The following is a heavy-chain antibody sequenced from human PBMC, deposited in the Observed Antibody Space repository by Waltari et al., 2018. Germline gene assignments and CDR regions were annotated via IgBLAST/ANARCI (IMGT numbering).Heavy chain of an antibody. V-gene: IGHV3-23*01. Sequence: EVRLLESGGALVQPGGSLRLSCAASGFPFGNYYRSWVRQAPGRGLEWVSTISGPAHETVYADSVKGRFTISRDNSKTTLYLQMNSLRVEDTAMYYCANYGQLPSNGDYWGQGTLVTVSS. CDR3: ANYGQLPSNGDY. CDR1: GFPFGNYY. J-gene: IGHJ4*02. CDR2: ISGPAHET. D-gene: IGHD1-1*01.